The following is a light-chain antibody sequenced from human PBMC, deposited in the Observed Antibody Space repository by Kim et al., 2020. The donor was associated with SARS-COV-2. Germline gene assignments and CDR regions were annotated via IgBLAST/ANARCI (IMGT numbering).Light chain of an antibody. Sequence: ATINCKSRQSVLWTYNKKNYLGWYQQKAGQPPKLLIYWASTRESGVPDRFSGSGSGTDFTLTISSLQAEDVAVYYCQQYYSTPLTFGGGTKVDIK. CDR1: QSVLWTYNKKNY. CDR3: QQYYSTPLT. CDR2: WAS. J-gene: IGKJ4*01. V-gene: IGKV4-1*01.